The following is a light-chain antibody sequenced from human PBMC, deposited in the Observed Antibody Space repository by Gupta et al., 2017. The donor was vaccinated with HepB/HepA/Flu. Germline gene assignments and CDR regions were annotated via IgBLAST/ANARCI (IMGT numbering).Light chain of an antibody. CDR3: QHRTNWPPHVT. J-gene: IGKJ4*01. Sequence: EIVLTQSPATLSLSPGERATLPCRASQSVGDYLAWYQHKVGQAPRLLIYGASDRAPDIPTRFSGSGSGTDFTLTITSLQPEDVAFYVCQHRTNWPPHVTFGGGTKMEI. V-gene: IGKV3-11*01. CDR1: QSVGDY. CDR2: GAS.